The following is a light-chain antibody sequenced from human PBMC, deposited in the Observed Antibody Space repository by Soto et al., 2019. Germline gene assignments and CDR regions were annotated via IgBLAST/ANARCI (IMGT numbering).Light chain of an antibody. J-gene: IGKJ1*01. CDR1: QSISSW. V-gene: IGKV1-5*03. CDR3: QHYNSNPWT. CDR2: KAS. Sequence: DIQMTQSPSTLSASVGDRVTISCRASQSISSWLAWYQQKPGKAPKVLIYKASSLESGVPSRFSGSGSWTEFTLTISSLQPDDFATYYCQHYNSNPWTFGRGTKVEVK.